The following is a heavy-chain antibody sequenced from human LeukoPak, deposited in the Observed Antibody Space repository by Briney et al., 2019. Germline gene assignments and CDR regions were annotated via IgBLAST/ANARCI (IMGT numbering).Heavy chain of an antibody. Sequence: SETLSLTCAVYGGSFSGYYWSWICQPPGKGLEWIGEINHSGSTNYNPSLKSRVTISVDTSKNQFSLKLSSVTAADTAVYYCARGARRLRSSPFDYWGQGTLVTVSS. D-gene: IGHD5-12*01. CDR2: INHSGST. CDR1: GGSFSGYY. J-gene: IGHJ4*02. V-gene: IGHV4-34*01. CDR3: ARGARRLRSSPFDY.